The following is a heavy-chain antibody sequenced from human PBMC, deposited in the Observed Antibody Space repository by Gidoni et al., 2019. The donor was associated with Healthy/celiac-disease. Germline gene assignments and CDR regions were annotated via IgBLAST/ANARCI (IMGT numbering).Heavy chain of an antibody. CDR1: GFAFSSYG. J-gene: IGHJ4*02. D-gene: IGHD1-26*01. V-gene: IGHV3-33*01. CDR2: IWYDGSNK. CDR3: ARDRGIVGATRRAFDY. Sequence: QVQLVESGGGVVQPGRSLSRSCAASGFAFSSYGMHWVRQAPGKGLEWVAVIWYDGSNKYYADSVKGRFTISRDNSKNTLYLQMNSLRAEDTAVYYCARDRGIVGATRRAFDYWGQGTLVTVSS.